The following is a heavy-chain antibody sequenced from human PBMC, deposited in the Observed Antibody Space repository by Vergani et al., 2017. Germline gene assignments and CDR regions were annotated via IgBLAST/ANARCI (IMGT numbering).Heavy chain of an antibody. CDR1: GDSISSRNCY. Sequence: QVQLQESGPGLVKPSETLSLTCTVSGDSISSRNCYWGWIRQPPGKGLEWIGSLFYGATAYYNPSPESRGIRSIGTSKNQCSLRLSSVTAEDTAVYYCARLNGDYMRLAEYLGQGTLGAVSS. V-gene: IGHV4-39*01. J-gene: IGHJ4*02. D-gene: IGHD4-17*01. CDR3: ARLNGDYMRLAEY. CDR2: LFYGATA.